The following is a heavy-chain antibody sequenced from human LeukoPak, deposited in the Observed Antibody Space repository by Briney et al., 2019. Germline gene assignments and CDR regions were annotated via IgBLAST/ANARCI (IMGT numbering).Heavy chain of an antibody. CDR1: GGSITNTNW. V-gene: IGHV4-4*02. D-gene: IGHD3-22*01. CDR2: INHSGST. CDR3: ARDKTYYYDSSGYYPLLY. J-gene: IGHJ4*02. Sequence: SETLSLTCAVSGGSITNTNWWSWVRQPPGKGLEWIGEINHSGSTNYNPSLKSRVTISVDKSKNQFSLKLTSVTAADTAVYYCARDKTYYYDSSGYYPLLYWGQGTLVTVSS.